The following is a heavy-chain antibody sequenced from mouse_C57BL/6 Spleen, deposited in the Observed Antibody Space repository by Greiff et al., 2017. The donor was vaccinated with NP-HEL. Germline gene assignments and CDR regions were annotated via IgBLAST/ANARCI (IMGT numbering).Heavy chain of an antibody. Sequence: QVHVKQPGAELVMPGASVKLSCKASGYTFTSYWMHWVKQRPGQGLEWIGEIDPSDSYTNYNQKFKGKSTLTVDKSSSTAYMQLSSLTSEDSAVYYCARSRNYDPDYWGQGTTLTVSS. CDR3: ARSRNYDPDY. D-gene: IGHD2-4*01. J-gene: IGHJ2*01. CDR2: IDPSDSYT. CDR1: GYTFTSYW. V-gene: IGHV1-69*01.